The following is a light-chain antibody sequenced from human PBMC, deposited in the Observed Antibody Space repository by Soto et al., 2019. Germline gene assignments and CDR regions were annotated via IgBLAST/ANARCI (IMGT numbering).Light chain of an antibody. Sequence: PGKGANSSCLASQSLRSSYLAWYQRKLGQAPRLIMFGASRRATGIPDRFNGSGSGKDFILTISRLEPEDVTVYYCQQYGSSSTVGQGTKVDIK. CDR2: GAS. V-gene: IGKV3-20*01. J-gene: IGKJ1*01. CDR1: QSLRSSY. CDR3: QQYGSSST.